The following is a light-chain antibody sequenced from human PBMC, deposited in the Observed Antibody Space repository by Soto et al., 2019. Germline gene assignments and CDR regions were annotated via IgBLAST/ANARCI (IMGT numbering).Light chain of an antibody. CDR2: GAS. CDR3: QQTSSPPWT. J-gene: IGKJ1*01. CDR1: QSISIY. V-gene: IGKV1-39*01. Sequence: DIQMTQSPSSLSASVGDRVTITCRASQSISIYLNWYQQTPGKAPKLLIYGASTLPSGVPSRFSGSGSWTDFTRIISSLQPEDFATYYCQQTSSPPWTFCQGTKVEIK.